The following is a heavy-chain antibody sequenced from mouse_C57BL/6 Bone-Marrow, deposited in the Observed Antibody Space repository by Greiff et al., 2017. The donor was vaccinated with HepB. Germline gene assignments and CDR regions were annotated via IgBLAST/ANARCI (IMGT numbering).Heavy chain of an antibody. CDR3: ATLRYFDV. CDR1: GFTFSDYG. J-gene: IGHJ1*03. Sequence: DVQLQESGGGLVKPGGSLKLSCAASGFTFSDYGMHWVRQAPEKGLEWVAYISSGSSTIYYADTVKGRFTISRDNAKNTLFLQMTSLRSEDTAMYYCATLRYFDVWGTGTTVTVSS. V-gene: IGHV5-17*01. CDR2: ISSGSSTI.